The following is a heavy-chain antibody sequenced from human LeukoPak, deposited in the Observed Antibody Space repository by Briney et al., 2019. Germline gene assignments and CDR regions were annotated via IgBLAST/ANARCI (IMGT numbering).Heavy chain of an antibody. CDR1: GGSFSGYY. D-gene: IGHD5-12*01. J-gene: IGHJ4*02. V-gene: IGHV4-34*01. CDR3: ARGLRGGYSGYGPKVHFDY. Sequence: SETLSLTCAVYGGSFSGYYWSWIRQPPGKGLEWIGEINHSESTNYNPSLKSRVTISVDTSKNQFSLKLSSVTAADTAVYYCARGLRGGYSGYGPKVHFDYWGQGTLVTVSS. CDR2: INHSEST.